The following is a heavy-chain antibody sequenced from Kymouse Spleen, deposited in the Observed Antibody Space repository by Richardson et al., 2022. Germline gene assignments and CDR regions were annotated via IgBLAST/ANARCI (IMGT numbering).Heavy chain of an antibody. CDR2: IKSKTDGGTT. J-gene: IGHJ6*02. CDR1: GFTFSNAW. Sequence: EVQLVESGGGLVKPGGSLRLSCAASGFTFSNAWMSWVRQAPGKGLEWVGRIKSKTDGGTTDYAAPVKGRFTISRDDSKNTLYLQMNSLKTEDTAVYYCTTDPVYSSSWYGSYYYYYGMDVWGQGTTVTVSS. V-gene: IGHV3-15*01. CDR3: TTDPVYSSSWYGSYYYYYGMDV. D-gene: IGHD6-13*01.